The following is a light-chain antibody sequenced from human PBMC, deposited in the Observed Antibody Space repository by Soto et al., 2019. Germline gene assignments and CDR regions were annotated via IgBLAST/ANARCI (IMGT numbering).Light chain of an antibody. Sequence: SLPAQPPSTSGTPGPRGTISCSGSSPNIGNNYVHWYQHLPGTAPRLLIHNNSQRPSGVPDRFSGSKSGTSASLAISGLRSEDEAEFYCAAWDDSLSGYVFGSGTKVTVL. CDR2: NNS. CDR3: AAWDDSLSGYV. V-gene: IGLV1-47*01. CDR1: SPNIGNNY. J-gene: IGLJ1*01.